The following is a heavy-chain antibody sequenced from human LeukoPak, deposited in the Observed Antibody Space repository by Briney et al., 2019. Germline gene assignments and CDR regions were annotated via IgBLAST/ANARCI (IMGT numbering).Heavy chain of an antibody. V-gene: IGHV4-39*01. D-gene: IGHD1-1*01. CDR3: ARPVPSRLGWFDP. CDR1: GVSLSGYY. J-gene: IGHJ5*02. CDR2: IYYSGST. Sequence: SETLSLTCAVSGVSLSGYYWGWIRQPPGKGLEWIGSIYYSGSTYYNPSLKSRVTISVDTSKNQFSLKLSSVTAADTAVYYCARPVPSRLGWFDPWGQGTLVTVSS.